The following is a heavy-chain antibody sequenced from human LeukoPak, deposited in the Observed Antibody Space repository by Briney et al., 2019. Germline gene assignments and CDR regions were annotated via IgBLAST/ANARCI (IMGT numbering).Heavy chain of an antibody. Sequence: GGSLRLSCAASGFTFSSYSMNWVRQAPGKGLEWVSSISSSSSYIYYADSVKGRFTISRDNAKNSLYLQMNSLRAEDTAVYYCARDSDGSGSYYSRLGYYYMDVWGKGTTVTISS. CDR2: ISSSSSYI. CDR1: GFTFSSYS. J-gene: IGHJ6*03. CDR3: ARDSDGSGSYYSRLGYYYMDV. V-gene: IGHV3-21*01. D-gene: IGHD3-10*01.